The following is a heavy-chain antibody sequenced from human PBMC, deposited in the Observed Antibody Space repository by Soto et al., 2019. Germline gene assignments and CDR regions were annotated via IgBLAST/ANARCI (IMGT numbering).Heavy chain of an antibody. J-gene: IGHJ4*02. V-gene: IGHV4-34*01. D-gene: IGHD3-22*01. CDR1: GGSFSGYY. CDR3: ARGAITMIVVVPTVFDY. CDR2: INHSGGT. Sequence: PSETLSLTCAVYGGSFSGYYWSCIRHPPVKGLEWIGEINHSGGTNYNPSLKSRVTISVDTSKNQFSLKLSSVTAADTAVYYCARGAITMIVVVPTVFDYWGQGTLVTVSS.